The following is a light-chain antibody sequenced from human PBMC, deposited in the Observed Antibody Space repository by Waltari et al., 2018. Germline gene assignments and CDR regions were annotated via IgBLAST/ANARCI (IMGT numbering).Light chain of an antibody. CDR2: EVI. V-gene: IGLV2-23*02. J-gene: IGLJ3*02. Sequence: SALTQPAPVPGSPGQSITTTCTGTSSNVGFHNLVSCYQQHPDKAPNLLVYEVIVRASWVWRRFSGSKSGNPASRTISGLQAEDEADYYCCSYAGRNSWVFGGGTKVTVL. CDR3: CSYAGRNSWV. CDR1: SSNVGFHNL.